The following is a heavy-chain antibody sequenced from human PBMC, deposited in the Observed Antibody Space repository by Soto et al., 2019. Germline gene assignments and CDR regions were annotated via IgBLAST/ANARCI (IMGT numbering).Heavy chain of an antibody. Sequence: GASVKVSCKASGYTFTSYYMHWVRQAPGQGLERMGIINPSGGSTSYAQKFQGRVTMTRDTSTSTVYMELSSLRSEDTAVYYCARVYPSDTRYGYVGNNWFDPWGQGTLVTVS. D-gene: IGHD5-18*01. V-gene: IGHV1-46*03. CDR3: ARVYPSDTRYGYVGNNWFDP. CDR1: GYTFTSYY. J-gene: IGHJ5*02. CDR2: INPSGGST.